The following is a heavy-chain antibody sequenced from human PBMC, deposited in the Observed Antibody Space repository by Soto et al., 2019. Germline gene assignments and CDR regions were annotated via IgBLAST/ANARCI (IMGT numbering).Heavy chain of an antibody. CDR3: AREPLTGTTLHFDY. CDR2: IYYSGST. D-gene: IGHD1-7*01. Sequence: QVQLQESGPGLVKPSQTLSLTCTVSGGSISSGDYYWSWIRQPPGKGLEWIGYIYYSGSTYYNPSLKRRVTMSVDTSKNQFALKLSSVTAADTAVYYCAREPLTGTTLHFDYWGQGTLVTVSS. V-gene: IGHV4-30-4*01. CDR1: GGSISSGDYY. J-gene: IGHJ4*02.